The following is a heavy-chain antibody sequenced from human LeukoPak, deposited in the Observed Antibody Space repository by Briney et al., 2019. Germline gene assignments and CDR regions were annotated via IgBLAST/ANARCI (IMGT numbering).Heavy chain of an antibody. CDR3: ARGYSSSWYVPYGMDV. CDR2: INPNSGGT. J-gene: IGHJ6*02. V-gene: IGHV1-2*02. CDR1: GYTFTGYY. D-gene: IGHD6-13*01. Sequence: GASVKVSCKASGYTFTGYYMHWVRQAPGQGLEWMGWINPNSGGTNYAQKFQGRVTMTRDTSISTAYMELSRLRSDDTAVYYCARGYSSSWYVPYGMDVWGQGTTVTVSS.